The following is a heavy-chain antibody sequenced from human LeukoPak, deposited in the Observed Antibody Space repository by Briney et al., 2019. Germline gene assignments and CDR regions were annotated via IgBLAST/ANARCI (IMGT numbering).Heavy chain of an antibody. D-gene: IGHD6-13*01. CDR2: ISWNSGSI. CDR3: AKDYGSSWYYFDY. Sequence: GRSPRLSCAASGFTFDDYAMHWVRQAPGKGLEWVSGISWNSGSIGYADSVKGRFTISRDNAKNSLYLQMNSLRAEDTALYYCAKDYGSSWYYFDYWGQGTLVTVSS. CDR1: GFTFDDYA. J-gene: IGHJ4*02. V-gene: IGHV3-9*01.